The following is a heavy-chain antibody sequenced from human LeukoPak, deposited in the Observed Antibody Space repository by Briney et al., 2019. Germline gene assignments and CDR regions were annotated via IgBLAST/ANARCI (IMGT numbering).Heavy chain of an antibody. CDR3: ARDEGYSYGLRYFQH. V-gene: IGHV4-59*01. J-gene: IGHJ1*01. CDR2: IYYSGST. D-gene: IGHD5-18*01. CDR1: GGSFSGYY. Sequence: SETLSLTCAVYGGSFSGYYWSWIRQPPGKGLEWIGYIYYSGSTNYNPSLKSRVTISVDTSKNQFSLKLSSVTAADTAVYYCARDEGYSYGLRYFQHWGQGTLVTVSS.